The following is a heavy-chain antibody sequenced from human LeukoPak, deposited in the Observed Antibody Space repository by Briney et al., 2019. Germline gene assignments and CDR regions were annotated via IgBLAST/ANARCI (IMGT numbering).Heavy chain of an antibody. J-gene: IGHJ4*02. Sequence: SGPTLGKPTQTLTLTCTFSGFSLSTSGVGVGWIRQPPGKALEWLALIYWDDDKRYSPSLKSRLTITKDTSKNQVVLTMTNMDPVDTATYYCAHRGVAYYYGSGSSVLFDYWGQGTLVTVSS. D-gene: IGHD3-10*01. CDR2: IYWDDDK. V-gene: IGHV2-5*02. CDR1: GFSLSTSGVG. CDR3: AHRGVAYYYGSGSSVLFDY.